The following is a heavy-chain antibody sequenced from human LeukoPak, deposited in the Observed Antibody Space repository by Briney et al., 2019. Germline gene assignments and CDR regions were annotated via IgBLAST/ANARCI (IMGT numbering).Heavy chain of an antibody. CDR2: IPYDGNNK. J-gene: IGHJ4*02. CDR3: VKDGDDSGSYLVY. D-gene: IGHD1-26*01. CDR1: RFTFSSYG. V-gene: IGHV3-30*02. Sequence: GGSLRLSCAASRFTFSSYGMHWVRQAPGKELVWVAFIPYDGNNKYYADSVKGRFTISRDNSKNTLYLQMNSLRAEDTAVYYCVKDGDDSGSYLVYWGQGTLVTVSS.